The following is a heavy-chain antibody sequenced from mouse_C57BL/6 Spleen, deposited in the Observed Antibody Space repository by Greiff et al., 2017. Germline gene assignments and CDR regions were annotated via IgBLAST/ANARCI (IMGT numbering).Heavy chain of an antibody. V-gene: IGHV14-2*01. Sequence: VQLKESGAELVKPGASVKLSCTASGFNIKDYYMHWVKQRTEQGLEWIGRIDPEDGETKYAPKFQGKAPITADTSSNTAYLQLSILTSEDTAVYYCARLSRGYYYAMDYWGQGTSVTVSS. D-gene: IGHD2-2*01. CDR3: ARLSRGYYYAMDY. CDR1: GFNIKDYY. CDR2: IDPEDGET. J-gene: IGHJ4*01.